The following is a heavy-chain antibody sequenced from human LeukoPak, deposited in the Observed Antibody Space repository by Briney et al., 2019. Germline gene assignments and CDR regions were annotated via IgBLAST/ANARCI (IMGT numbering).Heavy chain of an antibody. Sequence: SETLSLTCTVSGGSISSSSYYWGWIRQPPGKGLEWIGSIYYSGSTYCNPSLKSRVTISVDTSKNQFSLKLSSVTAADTAVYYCARAIAAAGTDWFDPWGQGTLVTVSS. CDR3: ARAIAAAGTDWFDP. CDR1: GGSISSSSYY. D-gene: IGHD6-13*01. V-gene: IGHV4-39*01. J-gene: IGHJ5*02. CDR2: IYYSGST.